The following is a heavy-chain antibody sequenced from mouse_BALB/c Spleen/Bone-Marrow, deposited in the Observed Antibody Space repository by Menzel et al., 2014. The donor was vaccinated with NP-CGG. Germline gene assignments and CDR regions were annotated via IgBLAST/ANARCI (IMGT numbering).Heavy chain of an antibody. J-gene: IGHJ3*01. V-gene: IGHV1S127*01. CDR3: TRMWAY. Sequence: VKLVESGAELVKPGASVKMSCKASGYTFTSYWMHWVKQRPGQGLEWIGTIDPSDSYTSYNQKFKGKATLTVDTSSSTAYMQLSSLTSEGSAVYYCTRMWAYWGQGTLVTVSA. CDR2: IDPSDSYT. CDR1: GYTFTSYW.